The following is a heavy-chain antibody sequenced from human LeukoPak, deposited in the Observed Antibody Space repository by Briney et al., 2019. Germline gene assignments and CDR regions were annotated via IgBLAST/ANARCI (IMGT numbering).Heavy chain of an antibody. Sequence: GGSLRLSCAASGFDFSSNWMPWVRHAPGQGLVWVSRIKGDGISTNYADSVKGRFTISRDIAKNTLYLQMNSLRAEDTGVYYCAKDHYWSIDYWGRGTLVTVS. D-gene: IGHD3-3*01. CDR2: IKGDGIST. V-gene: IGHV3-74*01. CDR1: GFDFSSNW. CDR3: AKDHYWSIDY. J-gene: IGHJ4*02.